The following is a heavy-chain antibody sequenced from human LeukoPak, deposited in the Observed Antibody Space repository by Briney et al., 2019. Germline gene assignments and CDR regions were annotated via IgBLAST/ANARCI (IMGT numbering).Heavy chain of an antibody. Sequence: ASGKVACKTSGYRFTDDYIHWVRQAPGQGLEWMGWINPDTDFTNYAPKFRGRVIMTRDTSISTAYMEVRRLTSDDTAIYYCAPTSEAYTSNWSVWGQGTLVTVSP. CDR2: INPDTDFT. J-gene: IGHJ4*02. CDR3: APTSEAYTSNWSV. D-gene: IGHD3-16*01. CDR1: GYRFTDDY. V-gene: IGHV1-2*02.